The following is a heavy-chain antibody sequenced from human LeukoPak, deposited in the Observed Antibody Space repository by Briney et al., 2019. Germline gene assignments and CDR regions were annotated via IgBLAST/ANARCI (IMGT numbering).Heavy chain of an antibody. CDR1: GFTFSSYA. J-gene: IGHJ5*02. D-gene: IGHD1-1*01. CDR3: AKSETGTGEFDP. Sequence: GGSLRLSCAASGFTFSSYAMSWARQAPGKGLEWVSAISGSGGSTYYADSVKGRFTISRDNSKNTLYLQMNSLRAEDTAVYYCAKSETGTGEFDPWGQGTLVTVSS. V-gene: IGHV3-23*01. CDR2: ISGSGGST.